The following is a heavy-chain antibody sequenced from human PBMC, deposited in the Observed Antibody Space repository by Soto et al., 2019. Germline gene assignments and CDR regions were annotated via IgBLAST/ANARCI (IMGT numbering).Heavy chain of an antibody. V-gene: IGHV1-46*01. D-gene: IGHD3-3*01. Sequence: ASVKVSCKASGYTFTSYYMHWVRQAPGQGLEWMGIINPSGGSTSYAQKFQGRVTMTRDTSTSTVYMELSSLRSEDTAVYYCARDTGDTIFGVVITRYGMDVWGQGTTVTVSS. CDR2: INPSGGST. CDR1: GYTFTSYY. CDR3: ARDTGDTIFGVVITRYGMDV. J-gene: IGHJ6*02.